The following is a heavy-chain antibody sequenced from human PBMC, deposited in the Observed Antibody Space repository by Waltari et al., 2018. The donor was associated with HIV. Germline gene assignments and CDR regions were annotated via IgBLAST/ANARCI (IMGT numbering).Heavy chain of an antibody. CDR2: INQDATKK. D-gene: IGHD1-26*01. CDR3: ARGDQWGIFLDSYYGLDV. Sequence: EALLVESGGGVVKLGGSLRLSCGASQLSFSRYGLVWFRQASGKGLEWVANINQDATKKNYAESVKGRFSVSRDNGKYSVFLEMNRLRVQDTAVYFCARGDQWGIFLDSYYGLDVWGRGTTVIVSS. V-gene: IGHV3-7*01. J-gene: IGHJ6*02. CDR1: QLSFSRYG.